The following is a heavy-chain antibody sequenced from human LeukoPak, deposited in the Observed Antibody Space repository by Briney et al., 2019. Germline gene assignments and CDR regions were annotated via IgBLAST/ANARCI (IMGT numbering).Heavy chain of an antibody. CDR3: ARTLIPIFGVYYFDY. J-gene: IGHJ4*02. Sequence: SVKVSCKASGYTFTSYGISWVRQAPGQGLEWMGWISAYNGNTNYAQKLQGRVTMTTDTSTSTAYMELRSLRSDDTAVYYCARTLIPIFGVYYFDYWGQGTLVTVSS. V-gene: IGHV1-18*01. D-gene: IGHD3-3*01. CDR2: ISAYNGNT. CDR1: GYTFTSYG.